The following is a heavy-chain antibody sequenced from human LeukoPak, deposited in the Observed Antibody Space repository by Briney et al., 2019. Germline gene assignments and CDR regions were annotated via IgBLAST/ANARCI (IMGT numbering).Heavy chain of an antibody. J-gene: IGHJ4*02. CDR1: GFTFGSYA. CDR2: ISGSGGST. CDR3: VNNPKGWSY. V-gene: IGHV3-23*01. D-gene: IGHD1-14*01. Sequence: GGSLRLSCAASGFTFGSYAMSWVRQAPGKGLEWVSAISGSGGSTYYADSVKGRFTISRDNSKNTLYLQMNSLRAEDTAVYYCVNNPKGWSYWGQGTLVTVSS.